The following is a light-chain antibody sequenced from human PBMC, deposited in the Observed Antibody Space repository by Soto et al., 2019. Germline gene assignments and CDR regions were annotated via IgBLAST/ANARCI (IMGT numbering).Light chain of an antibody. CDR1: NSDIGDWNY. CDR3: SSFSSGTTLFV. J-gene: IGLJ1*01. V-gene: IGLV2-14*01. Sequence: QAVVTQPASVSGSPGQSITISCTGANSDIGDWNYISWYQQYPGKAPKVIIYEVNYRPSGVSYRFSGSKSGNTASLTISGLQAEDEADCYCSSFSSGTTLFVFGGGTKVTVL. CDR2: EVN.